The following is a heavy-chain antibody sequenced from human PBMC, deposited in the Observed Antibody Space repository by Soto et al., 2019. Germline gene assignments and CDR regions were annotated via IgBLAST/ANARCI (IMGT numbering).Heavy chain of an antibody. CDR3: AKERGRNRNFAMDV. CDR2: ISYDGSFV. J-gene: IGHJ6*02. D-gene: IGHD1-1*01. CDR1: GLTFSDYD. V-gene: IGHV3-30*18. Sequence: SGGSLRLSCVVSGLTFSDYDFHWVRQAPGKGLDWVAAISYDGSFVYYADSVRGRFTISRDNSRNTLDLQMNTLRHEDTAVYYRAKERGRNRNFAMDVWGQGTSVTVSS.